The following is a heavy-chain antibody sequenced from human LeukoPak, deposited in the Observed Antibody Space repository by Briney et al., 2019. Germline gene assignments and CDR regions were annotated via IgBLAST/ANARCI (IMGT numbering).Heavy chain of an antibody. Sequence: PSETLSLTCTVSGGSISSYYWSWIRQPPGKGLEWVGYIYYSGGTNYNPSLKSRVTISVDTSKNQFSLKLSSVTAADTAVYYCARAYYDSSGYYYYYYYMDVWGKGTTVTVSS. V-gene: IGHV4-59*01. D-gene: IGHD3-22*01. CDR3: ARAYYDSSGYYYYYYYMDV. J-gene: IGHJ6*03. CDR2: IYYSGGT. CDR1: GGSISSYY.